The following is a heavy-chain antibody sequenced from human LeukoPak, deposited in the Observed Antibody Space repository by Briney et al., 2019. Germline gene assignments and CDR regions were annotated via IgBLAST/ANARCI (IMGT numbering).Heavy chain of an antibody. Sequence: SETLSLTCAVYGGSFSGYYWSWIRQPPGKGLEWIGEINHSGSTNYNPSLKSRVTISVDTSKNQFSLKLSSVTAADTAVYYCARRSQGIDYWGQGTLVTVSS. CDR3: ARRSQGIDY. J-gene: IGHJ4*02. CDR2: INHSGST. CDR1: GGSFSGYY. V-gene: IGHV4-34*01.